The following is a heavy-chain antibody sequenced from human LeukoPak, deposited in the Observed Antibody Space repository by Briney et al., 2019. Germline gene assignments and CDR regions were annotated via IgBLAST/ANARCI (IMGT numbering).Heavy chain of an antibody. J-gene: IGHJ3*02. D-gene: IGHD3-22*01. CDR2: IYYSGST. CDR1: GGSISSSYSY. Sequence: SETLSLTCTVSGGSISSSYSYWGWIRQPPGKGLEWIGNIYYSGSTYYSPSLTSRVTVSVDTSENQFSLKLSSVTAADTAVYYCARVLVYYYDLDAFDIWGQGTMVTVSS. CDR3: ARVLVYYYDLDAFDI. V-gene: IGHV4-39*07.